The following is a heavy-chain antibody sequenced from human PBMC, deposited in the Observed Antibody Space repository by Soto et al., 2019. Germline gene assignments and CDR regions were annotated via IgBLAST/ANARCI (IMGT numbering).Heavy chain of an antibody. Sequence: QVQLVQSGAEVKKPESSVKVSCKAPGGTFSTYAISWVRQAPGQGLEWMGGIIPMFGTANYAQRFQDRVKITADASTNTVYMALSSLRSEDTAVYFCASGIQLWLRRINNGYSGWGQGTLVTVSS. CDR2: IIPMFGTA. J-gene: IGHJ4*02. CDR3: ASGIQLWLRRINNGYSG. CDR1: GGTFSTYA. D-gene: IGHD5-18*01. V-gene: IGHV1-69*12.